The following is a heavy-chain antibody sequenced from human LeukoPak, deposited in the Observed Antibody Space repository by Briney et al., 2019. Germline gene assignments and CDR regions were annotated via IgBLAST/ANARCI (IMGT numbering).Heavy chain of an antibody. CDR2: ISYDGSNK. V-gene: IGHV3-30*03. J-gene: IGHJ4*02. D-gene: IGHD2-2*01. Sequence: GGCLRLSCAASEFTFSSYGMHWVRQAPGKGLEWVAVISYDGSNKYYADSVKGRFTISRDNSKNTLYLQMNSLRAEDTAVYYCARGCSSTSCYYFDYWGQGTLVTVSS. CDR1: EFTFSSYG. CDR3: ARGCSSTSCYYFDY.